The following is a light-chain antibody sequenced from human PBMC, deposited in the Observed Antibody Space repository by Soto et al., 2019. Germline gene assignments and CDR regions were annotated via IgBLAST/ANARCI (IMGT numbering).Light chain of an antibody. V-gene: IGKV1-5*01. Sequence: GDSVIITCRASQSVTFRLAWYQQKPGKAPKLLISDASNLESGVPPRFTGSGSGTDFTLTISSLQSEDYGVYFCQQYHIWPKWTFGQGTKV. CDR2: DAS. J-gene: IGKJ1*01. CDR1: QSVTFR. CDR3: QQYHIWPKWT.